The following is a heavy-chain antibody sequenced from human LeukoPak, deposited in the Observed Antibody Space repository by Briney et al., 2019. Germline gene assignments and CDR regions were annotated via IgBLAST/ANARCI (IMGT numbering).Heavy chain of an antibody. CDR1: GGSMSSGNYY. CDR2: FYTTGST. Sequence: SETLSLTCTVSGGSMSSGNYYWSWIRQPAGKGLEWIGRFYTTGSTDYNPSLKGRVTISLDTYRNQFSLKLRSVTAADTAIFYCASGYFVHTFDFWGQGTLGTVSS. V-gene: IGHV4-61*02. CDR3: ASGYFVHTFDF. D-gene: IGHD2-2*03. J-gene: IGHJ4*02.